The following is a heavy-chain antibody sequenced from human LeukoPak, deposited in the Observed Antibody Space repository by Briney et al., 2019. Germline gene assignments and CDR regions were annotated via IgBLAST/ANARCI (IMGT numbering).Heavy chain of an antibody. D-gene: IGHD5-18*01. CDR1: GGTFSSYA. J-gene: IGHJ4*02. CDR3: ARSDTGDTAMAYFDY. V-gene: IGHV1-69*13. Sequence: SVKVSCKASGGTFSSYAISWVRQAPGQGLEWMGGIIPIFGTANYAQKFQGRVTITADESTSTAYMELSSLRSEDTAVYYCARSDTGDTAMAYFDYWGQGTLVTVST. CDR2: IIPIFGTA.